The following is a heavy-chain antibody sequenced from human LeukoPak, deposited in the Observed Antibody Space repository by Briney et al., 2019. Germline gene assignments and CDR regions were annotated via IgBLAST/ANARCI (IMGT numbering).Heavy chain of an antibody. D-gene: IGHD3-22*01. V-gene: IGHV4-61*08. CDR2: IYYSGST. Sequence: SETLSLTCTVSGGSISSGGYYWSWIRQHPGKGLEWIGYIYYSGSTYYNPSLKSRVTISVDTSKNQFSLKLSSVTAADTDVYYCARGHYYYDENWFDPWGQGTLVTVSS. J-gene: IGHJ5*02. CDR1: GGSISSGGYY. CDR3: ARGHYYYDENWFDP.